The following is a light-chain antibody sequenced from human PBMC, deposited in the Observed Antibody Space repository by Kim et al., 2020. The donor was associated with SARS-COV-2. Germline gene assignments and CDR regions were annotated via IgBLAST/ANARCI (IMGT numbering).Light chain of an antibody. Sequence: ASVRDRVTITCRASQGTHIWLAWYQQKPGKAPKLLINDASRLERGVPSRFSGSGSGTEFTLTIASLQPDDFATYYCQQCRTFPYTFGRGTKLEI. CDR1: QGTHIW. CDR2: DAS. J-gene: IGKJ2*01. V-gene: IGKV1-5*01. CDR3: QQCRTFPYT.